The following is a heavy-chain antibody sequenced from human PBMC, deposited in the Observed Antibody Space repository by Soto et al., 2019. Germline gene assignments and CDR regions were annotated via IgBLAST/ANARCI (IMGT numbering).Heavy chain of an antibody. V-gene: IGHV3-64D*06. J-gene: IGHJ4*02. D-gene: IGHD3-22*01. Sequence: GGSLRLSCSASGFTFSSYAMHWVRQAPGKGLEYVSAISSNGGSTYYADSVKGRFTISRDNSKNTLYLQMSSLRAEDTAVYYCVKGRTRITMIVVVTEFDYWGQGTLVTAPQ. CDR3: VKGRTRITMIVVVTEFDY. CDR1: GFTFSSYA. CDR2: ISSNGGST.